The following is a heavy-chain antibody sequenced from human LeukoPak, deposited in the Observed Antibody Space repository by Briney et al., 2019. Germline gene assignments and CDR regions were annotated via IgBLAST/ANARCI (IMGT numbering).Heavy chain of an antibody. D-gene: IGHD4-17*01. CDR2: ISYDGSNK. CDR3: VKVAGYGDEYYFDY. J-gene: IGHJ4*02. V-gene: IGHV3-30*18. Sequence: PGGSLRLSCAASGFTFSSYGMHWVRQAPGKGLEWVAVISYDGSNKYYADSVKGRFTISRDNSKNTLYLQMNSLRAEDTAVYYCVKVAGYGDEYYFDYWGQGTLVTVSS. CDR1: GFTFSSYG.